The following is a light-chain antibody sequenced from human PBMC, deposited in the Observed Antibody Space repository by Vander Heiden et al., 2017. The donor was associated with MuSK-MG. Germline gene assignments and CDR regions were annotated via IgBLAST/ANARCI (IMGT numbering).Light chain of an antibody. CDR1: QSISTF. J-gene: IGKJ2*01. CDR3: QQSSRTPYT. CDR2: ATS. Sequence: DIQMTQSPSSLSASVGERVTITCRARQSISTFLNWYQQKTGKAPKLLIHATSNLQSGVPSRFSGTGSGTEFTLTISSLQPEDFAMYFCQQSSRTPYTFGQGTKVEIK. V-gene: IGKV1-39*01.